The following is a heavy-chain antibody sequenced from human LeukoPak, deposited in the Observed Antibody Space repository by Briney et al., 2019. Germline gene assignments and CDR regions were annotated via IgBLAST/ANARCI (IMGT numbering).Heavy chain of an antibody. CDR3: ARVEEGYGSGRRENYYYYYMDV. CDR1: GGSISSYY. CDR2: IYYSGST. V-gene: IGHV4-59*01. J-gene: IGHJ6*03. D-gene: IGHD3-10*01. Sequence: SETLSLTCTVSGGSISSYYWSWIRQPPGKGLEWIGYIYYSGSTNYNPSLKSRVTISVDTSKNHFSLKLSPVTAADTAVYYCARVEEGYGSGRRENYYYYYMDVWGKGTTVTISS.